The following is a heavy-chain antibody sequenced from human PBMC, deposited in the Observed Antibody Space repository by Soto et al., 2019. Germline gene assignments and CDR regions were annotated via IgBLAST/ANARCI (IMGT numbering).Heavy chain of an antibody. V-gene: IGHV3-9*01. CDR2: INWNSGSK. J-gene: IGHJ4*02. CDR3: VKDAMKCSGYDLGPQWLAHDY. Sequence: PGGSLRLSCAASGFTFDDFAMHWVRQAPGKGLEWVSGINWNSGSKGYADSVKGRFTISRDNTKNSLYLQMDSLRADDTAFYYCVKDAMKCSGYDLGPQWLAHDYWGQGT. D-gene: IGHD5-12*01. CDR1: GFTFDDFA.